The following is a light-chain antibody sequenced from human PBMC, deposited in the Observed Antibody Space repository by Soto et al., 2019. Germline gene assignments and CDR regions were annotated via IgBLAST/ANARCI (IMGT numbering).Light chain of an antibody. V-gene: IGLV2-14*01. Sequence: QSALTQPASVSGSPGQSITISCTGTSSDVGGYNSVSWYQHHPGKAPKLMIYEVSNRPSGVSNRFSGSKSGNTASLIISGLQAEDEAYYYCSSYISSSTVFGGGTKLTVL. CDR1: SSDVGGYNS. CDR2: EVS. J-gene: IGLJ2*01. CDR3: SSYISSSTV.